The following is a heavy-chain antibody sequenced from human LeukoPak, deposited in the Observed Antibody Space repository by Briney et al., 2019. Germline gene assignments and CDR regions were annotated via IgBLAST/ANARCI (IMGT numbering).Heavy chain of an antibody. D-gene: IGHD3-3*01. CDR2: IYYSGST. V-gene: IGHV4-34*01. Sequence: SETLSLTCAVYGGSFSGYYWSWIRQPPGKGLEWIGYIYYSGSTYYNPSLKSRVTISVDTSKNQFSLKLSSVTAADTAVYYCAREIYGAIFGRGYYFDYWGQGTLVTVSS. J-gene: IGHJ4*02. CDR3: AREIYGAIFGRGYYFDY. CDR1: GGSFSGYY.